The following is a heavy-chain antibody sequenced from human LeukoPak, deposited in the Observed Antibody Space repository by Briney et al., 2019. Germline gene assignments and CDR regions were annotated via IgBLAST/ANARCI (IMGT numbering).Heavy chain of an antibody. CDR1: GGSISSGGYY. CDR2: IYYSGST. D-gene: IGHD3-22*01. J-gene: IGHJ3*02. CDR3: AGSPYYYASRGQAFDI. Sequence: SETLSLTCTVSGGSISSGGYYWSWIRQHPGKGLEWIGYIYYSGSTYYNPSLKSRVTISVDTSKNQFSLKLSSVTAADTAVYYCAGSPYYYASRGQAFDIWGQGTMVTVSS. V-gene: IGHV4-31*03.